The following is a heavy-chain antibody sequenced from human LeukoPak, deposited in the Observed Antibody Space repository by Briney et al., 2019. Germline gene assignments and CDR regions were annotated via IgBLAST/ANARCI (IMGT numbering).Heavy chain of an antibody. D-gene: IGHD3-22*01. V-gene: IGHV3-23*01. Sequence: GGSLRLSCAASGFTFSDYWMNWVRQAPGKGLEWVAGIRGSGGSTNYADSVKGRFTISRDNSKNTLYLHMSSLRAEDTAVYFCAKRGVVIRVILVGFHKEAYYFDSWGQGALVTVSS. CDR2: IRGSGGST. J-gene: IGHJ4*02. CDR3: AKRGVVIRVILVGFHKEAYYFDS. CDR1: GFTFSDYW.